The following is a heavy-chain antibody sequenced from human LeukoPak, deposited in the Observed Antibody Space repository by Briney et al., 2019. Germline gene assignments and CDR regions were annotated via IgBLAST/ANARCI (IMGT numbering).Heavy chain of an antibody. D-gene: IGHD6-13*01. CDR3: AKDILAAGLFFDY. V-gene: IGHV3-48*04. CDR1: GFTFSGYS. CDR2: ISNKGSSSTT. J-gene: IGHJ4*02. Sequence: PGGSLRLSCAASGFTFSGYSMHWVRQAPGKGLEWVSYISNKGSSSTTYYADSVKGRFTISRDDAQNSLYLQMNSLRADDTAVYYCAKDILAAGLFFDYWGQGILVTVSS.